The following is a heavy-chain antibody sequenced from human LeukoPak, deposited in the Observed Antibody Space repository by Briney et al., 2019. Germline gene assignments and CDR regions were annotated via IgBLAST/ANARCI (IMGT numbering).Heavy chain of an antibody. Sequence: GGSLRLSCSASGLTFSTYWMSWVRQAPGKGLEWVSVIYSGGSTYYADSVKGRFTISRDNSKNTLYLQMNSLRAEDTVVYYCARDWHDILTGTTYFDYWGQGTLVTVSS. J-gene: IGHJ4*02. V-gene: IGHV3-53*01. CDR3: ARDWHDILTGTTYFDY. CDR1: GLTFSTYW. CDR2: IYSGGST. D-gene: IGHD3-9*01.